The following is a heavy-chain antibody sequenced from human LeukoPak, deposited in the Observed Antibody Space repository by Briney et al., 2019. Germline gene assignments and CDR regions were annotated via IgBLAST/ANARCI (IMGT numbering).Heavy chain of an antibody. Sequence: ASVNVSFKSSVYTFTSCDINGVGQATGQGLERMGWMNPNSGNTGYGQRFQGRITMTRDISIGTAYMELSNLTSEDTAIYYCTRGSSGRRDNWGQGTLVTVSA. V-gene: IGHV1-8*01. CDR3: TRGSSGRRDN. J-gene: IGHJ4*02. CDR2: MNPNSGNT. CDR1: VYTFTSCD. D-gene: IGHD6-19*01.